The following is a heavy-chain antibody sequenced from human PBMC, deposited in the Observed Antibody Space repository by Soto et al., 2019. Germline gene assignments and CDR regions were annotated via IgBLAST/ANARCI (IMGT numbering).Heavy chain of an antibody. Sequence: SLRLACAASGFTFSSYAMHWVRQAPGKGLEWVAVISYDGSNKYYADSVKGRFTISRDNSKNTLYLQMNSLRAEDTAVYYCARSRDDFWSGYRPTYYYYYGMDVWGQGTTVTVSS. J-gene: IGHJ6*02. CDR3: ARSRDDFWSGYRPTYYYYYGMDV. CDR2: ISYDGSNK. V-gene: IGHV3-30-3*01. D-gene: IGHD3-3*01. CDR1: GFTFSSYA.